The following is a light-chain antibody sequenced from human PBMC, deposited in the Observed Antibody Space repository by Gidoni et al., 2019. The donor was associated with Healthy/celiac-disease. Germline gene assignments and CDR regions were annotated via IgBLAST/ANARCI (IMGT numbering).Light chain of an antibody. CDR1: QRVSSSY. CDR3: QQYCSSSLT. CDR2: GAS. J-gene: IGKJ4*01. V-gene: IGKV3-20*01. Sequence: ESVLPHSPGPLSLSPGERAALSCRARQRVSSSYLAWFQQKPGQAPRLLIYGASSRATGIPDRFSGSGSGTDFTLTIIRLEPEDFAAYYCQQYCSSSLTFGGGTKVEIK.